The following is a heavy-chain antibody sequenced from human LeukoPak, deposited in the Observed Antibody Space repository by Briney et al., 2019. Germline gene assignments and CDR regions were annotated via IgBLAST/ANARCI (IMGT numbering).Heavy chain of an antibody. CDR1: GFTFSSYA. D-gene: IGHD3-3*01. CDR3: ARSTYYDFWSGYAVPPDGY. J-gene: IGHJ4*02. CDR2: ISYDGSNK. V-gene: IGHV3-30-3*01. Sequence: PGGSLKLSCAASGFTFSSYAMHWVRQAPGKGLEWVAVISYDGSNKYYADSVKGRFTISRDNSKNTLYLQMNSLRAEDTAVYYCARSTYYDFWSGYAVPPDGYWGQGTLVTVSS.